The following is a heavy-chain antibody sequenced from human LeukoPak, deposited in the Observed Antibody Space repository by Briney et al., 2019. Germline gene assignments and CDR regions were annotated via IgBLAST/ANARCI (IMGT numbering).Heavy chain of an antibody. D-gene: IGHD2-2*01. J-gene: IGHJ3*02. Sequence: SETLSLTCTVSGGSISSGDYYWSWIRQPPGKGLEWIGYIYYSGSTYYNPSLKSRVTISVDTSKNQFSLKLSSVTAADTAVYYCARDCSSTSCRARAFDIWGQGTMVTVSS. CDR2: IYYSGST. CDR3: ARDCSSTSCRARAFDI. CDR1: GGSISSGDYY. V-gene: IGHV4-30-4*08.